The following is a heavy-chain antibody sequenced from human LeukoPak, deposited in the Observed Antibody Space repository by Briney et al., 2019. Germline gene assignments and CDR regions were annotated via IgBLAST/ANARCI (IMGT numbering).Heavy chain of an antibody. V-gene: IGHV4-34*01. D-gene: IGHD2-15*01. CDR3: ARKGVGYCSGGSCYSGLVPYYYYYMDV. J-gene: IGHJ6*03. CDR1: GGSFSGYY. Sequence: SETLSLTCAVYGGSFSGYYWSWIRQPPGKGLEWIGEINHSGSTNYNPSLKSRVTISVDTSKNQFSLKLSSVTAADTAVYYCARKGVGYCSGGSCYSGLVPYYYYYMDVWGKGTTVTVSS. CDR2: INHSGST.